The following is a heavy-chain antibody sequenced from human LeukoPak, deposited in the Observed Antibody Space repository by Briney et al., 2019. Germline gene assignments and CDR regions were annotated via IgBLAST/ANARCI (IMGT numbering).Heavy chain of an antibody. D-gene: IGHD3-22*01. CDR1: GFTFSSYG. V-gene: IGHV3-23*01. J-gene: IGHJ4*02. CDR2: ISGSGGST. CDR3: AKTGAVVIVYYFDS. Sequence: GGSLRLSCAASGFTFSSYGMSWVRQAPGKGLEWVSAISGSGGSTYYADSVKGRFTISRDNSKNTLDLQMNSLRAEDTATYYCAKTGAVVIVYYFDSWGQGTLVTVSS.